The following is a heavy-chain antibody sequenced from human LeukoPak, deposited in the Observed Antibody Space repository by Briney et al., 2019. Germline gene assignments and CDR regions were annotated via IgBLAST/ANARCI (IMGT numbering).Heavy chain of an antibody. D-gene: IGHD3-3*01. CDR1: GYTFTSYG. J-gene: IGHJ5*02. CDR3: ARNFGDFWSGNDYNWFDP. V-gene: IGHV1-18*01. Sequence: ASVRVSCKASGYTFTSYGISWVRQAPGQGLEWMGWINVYNGSTNYAQKLQGRVTMTTDTSTSTAYMELRSLRSDDTAVYYCARNFGDFWSGNDYNWFDPWGQGTLVTVSS. CDR2: INVYNGST.